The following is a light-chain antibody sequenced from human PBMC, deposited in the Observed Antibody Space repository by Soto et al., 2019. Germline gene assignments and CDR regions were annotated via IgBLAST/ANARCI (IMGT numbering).Light chain of an antibody. CDR2: GAS. Sequence: DIQLTQSPSFLSASVGDTVTITCRASQGISTYLAWYQQKPGKAPKNLIYGASTLQSGVPSRFSGSGSGTEFTLTISSLRPEDFATYYCQGHSTYPRTFGPGTKVEIK. J-gene: IGKJ1*01. CDR1: QGISTY. V-gene: IGKV1-9*01. CDR3: QGHSTYPRT.